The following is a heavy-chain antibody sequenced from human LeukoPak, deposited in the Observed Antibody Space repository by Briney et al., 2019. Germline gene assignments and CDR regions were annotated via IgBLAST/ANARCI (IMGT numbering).Heavy chain of an antibody. J-gene: IGHJ4*02. CDR1: GFTFSGHN. CDR3: AKRLGGSSGYFDY. D-gene: IGHD3-16*01. CDR2: ASISSGTI. Sequence: GGSLRLSCAASGFTFSGHNMNWVRQAPGKGLEWISFASISSGTIYYADSVNGRFRISRDNAKNSLDLEMNSLRTEDTAVYYCAKRLGGSSGYFDYWGQGTLVTVSS. V-gene: IGHV3-48*04.